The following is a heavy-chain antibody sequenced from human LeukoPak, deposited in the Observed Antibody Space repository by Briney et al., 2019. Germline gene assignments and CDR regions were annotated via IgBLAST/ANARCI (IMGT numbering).Heavy chain of an antibody. V-gene: IGHV3-43D*03. J-gene: IGHJ6*03. CDR3: AKSSSSWNYYYYMDV. CDR1: GFTFDDYA. Sequence: GGSLRLSCAASGFTFDDYAMHWVRQAPGKGLEWVSLISWDGGSTYYADSVKGRFTISRDNSKNSLYLQMNSLRAEDTALYYCAKSSSSWNYYYYMDVWGKGTTVTVSS. D-gene: IGHD6-13*01. CDR2: ISWDGGST.